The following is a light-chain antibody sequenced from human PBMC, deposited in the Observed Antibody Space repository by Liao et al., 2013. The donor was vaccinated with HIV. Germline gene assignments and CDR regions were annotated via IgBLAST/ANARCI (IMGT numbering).Light chain of an antibody. CDR3: QSWDSSTGV. Sequence: SYELTQPPSVSVAPGKTARITCGGNNIGSKSVHWYQQKPGQAPVLVIYHDSDRPSGIPERFSGSNSGNTATLTISGTQAMDEADYYCQSWDSSTGVFGTGTKVTVL. CDR2: HDS. V-gene: IGLV3-21*01. CDR1: NIGSKS. J-gene: IGLJ1*01.